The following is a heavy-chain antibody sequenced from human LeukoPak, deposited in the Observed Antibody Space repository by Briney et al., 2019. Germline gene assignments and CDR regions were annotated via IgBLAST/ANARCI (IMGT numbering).Heavy chain of an antibody. D-gene: IGHD1-26*01. CDR1: GGSFSGYY. V-gene: IGHV4-34*01. J-gene: IGHJ4*02. CDR3: ARAGRSGNYGYYFDY. CDR2: INHGGST. Sequence: PSETLSLTCAVYGGSFSGYYWSWIRQPPGKGLEWIGEINHGGSTNYKPSLKSRVTISVDTSKNQFSLKLSSMTAADTAVYYCARAGRSGNYGYYFDYWGQGTLVTVSS.